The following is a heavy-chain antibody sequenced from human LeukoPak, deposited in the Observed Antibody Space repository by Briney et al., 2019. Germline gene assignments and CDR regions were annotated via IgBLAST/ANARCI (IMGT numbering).Heavy chain of an antibody. J-gene: IGHJ4*02. D-gene: IGHD3-10*01. V-gene: IGHV4-38-2*02. CDR3: ARGEYGSGSYYKSN. CDR2: IYHSGST. Sequence: SETLSLTCTVSGYSISSGYYWGWIRQPPGKGLEWIGSIYHSGSTYYNPSLKSRVTVSVDTSKNQFSLKLSSVTAADTAVYYCARGEYGSGSYYKSNWGQGTLVTVSS. CDR1: GYSISSGYY.